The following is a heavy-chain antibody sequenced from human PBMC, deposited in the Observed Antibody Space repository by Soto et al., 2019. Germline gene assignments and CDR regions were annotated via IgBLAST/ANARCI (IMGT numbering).Heavy chain of an antibody. D-gene: IGHD3-3*01. Sequence: EVQLVESGGGLVQPGRSLRLSCAASGFTFDDYAMHWVRQAPGKGLEWVSGISWNSGSIGYADSVKGRFTISRDNAKNSLYLQMNSLRAEDTALYYSAKDRTYYDFWSGFDYWGQGTLVTVSS. J-gene: IGHJ4*02. V-gene: IGHV3-9*01. CDR1: GFTFDDYA. CDR3: AKDRTYYDFWSGFDY. CDR2: ISWNSGSI.